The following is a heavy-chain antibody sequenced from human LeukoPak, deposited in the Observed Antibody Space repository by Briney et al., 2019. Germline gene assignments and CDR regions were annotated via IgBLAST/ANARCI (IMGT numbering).Heavy chain of an antibody. J-gene: IGHJ3*02. CDR1: GFTFSSYS. D-gene: IGHD3-9*01. CDR3: ARVRYFDWFPDAFDI. Sequence: PGGSLRLSCAASGFTFSSYSMNWVRQAPGKGLEWVSSISSSSSYIYYADSVKGRFTISRDNAKNSLYLQMNSLRAGDTAVYYCARVRYFDWFPDAFDIWGQGTTVTVSS. V-gene: IGHV3-21*01. CDR2: ISSSSSYI.